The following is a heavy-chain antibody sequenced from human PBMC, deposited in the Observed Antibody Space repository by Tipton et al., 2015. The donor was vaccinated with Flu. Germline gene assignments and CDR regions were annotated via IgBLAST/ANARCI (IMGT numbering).Heavy chain of an antibody. J-gene: IGHJ4*01. CDR3: ARDRGWPASLDY. CDR1: GGSFSGYY. D-gene: IGHD3-10*01. CDR2: INHSGST. V-gene: IGHV4-34*01. Sequence: TLSLTCAIYGGSFSGYYWSWIRQPPGKGLEWIGDINHSGSTTYNPSLKSRVTISADTSTNQFSLNLKSVTAADTAVYFCARDRGWPASLDYWGQGILVTVSS.